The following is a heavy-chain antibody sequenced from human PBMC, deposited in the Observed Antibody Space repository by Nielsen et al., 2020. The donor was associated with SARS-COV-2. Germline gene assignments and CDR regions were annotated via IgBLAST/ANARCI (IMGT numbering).Heavy chain of an antibody. Sequence: GESLKISCAASGFTFNIYAMAWVRRAPGRGLQWVTAISASGGGTYYTDSVKGRFSISRDNSKNTLYLQMHSLRVEDTAVYYCAKDDVVRGDAFDVRGPGTMVTVSS. D-gene: IGHD3-10*01. V-gene: IGHV3-23*01. CDR1: GFTFNIYA. CDR3: AKDDVVRGDAFDV. CDR2: ISASGGGT. J-gene: IGHJ3*01.